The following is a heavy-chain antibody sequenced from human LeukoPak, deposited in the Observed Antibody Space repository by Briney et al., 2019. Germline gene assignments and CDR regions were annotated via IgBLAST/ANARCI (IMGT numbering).Heavy chain of an antibody. J-gene: IGHJ4*02. CDR1: GFTFSSYS. V-gene: IGHV3-21*01. D-gene: IGHD6-6*01. Sequence: PGGSLRLSCAASGFTFSSYSMNWVRQAPGKGLEWVSSISSSSSYIYYADSVKGRFTISRDNAKNSLYLQMNSLRAEDTAVYYCARDSYLLAARPIDHWGQGTLVTVSS. CDR2: ISSSSSYI. CDR3: ARDSYLLAARPIDH.